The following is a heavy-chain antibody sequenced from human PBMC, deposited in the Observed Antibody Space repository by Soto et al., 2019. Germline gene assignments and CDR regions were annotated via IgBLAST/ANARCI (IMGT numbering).Heavy chain of an antibody. J-gene: IGHJ4*02. Sequence: ASVKVSCKASGYTFTSYDINWVRQATGQGLEWMGWMNPNSGNTGYAQKFQGRVTMTRNTSISTAYMELSSLRSEDTAVYYCARAPQLRFLEWLFNHYFDYWGQGTLVTVSS. CDR3: ARAPQLRFLEWLFNHYFDY. D-gene: IGHD3-3*01. CDR2: MNPNSGNT. V-gene: IGHV1-8*01. CDR1: GYTFTSYD.